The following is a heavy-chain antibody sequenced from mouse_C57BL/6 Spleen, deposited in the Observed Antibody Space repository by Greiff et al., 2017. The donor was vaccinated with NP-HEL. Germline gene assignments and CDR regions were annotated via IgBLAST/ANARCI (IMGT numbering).Heavy chain of an antibody. CDR3: ARSDYYGSGREFDY. Sequence: VQLQQPGAELVKPGASVKMSCKASGYTFTSYWITWVKQRPGQGLEWIGDIYPGSGSTNYNEKFKSKATLTVDTSSSTAYMQLSSLTSEDSAVYYCARSDYYGSGREFDYWGQGTTLTVSS. V-gene: IGHV1-55*01. D-gene: IGHD1-1*01. J-gene: IGHJ2*01. CDR1: GYTFTSYW. CDR2: IYPGSGST.